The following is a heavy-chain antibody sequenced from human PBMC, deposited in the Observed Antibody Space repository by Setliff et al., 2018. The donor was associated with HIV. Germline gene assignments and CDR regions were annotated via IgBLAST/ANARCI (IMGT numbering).Heavy chain of an antibody. D-gene: IGHD6-19*01. CDR2: MNPNSGDT. V-gene: IGHV1-8*01. Sequence: ASVKVSCKASGYTFINYDINWVRQATGQGLEWMGWMNPNSGDTGYAQKFQGRVTMTRNTSINTAYMEVSSLRVEDTAMYYCTKDHLSGWASDCWGQGTLVTVSS. CDR1: GYTFINYD. CDR3: TKDHLSGWASDC. J-gene: IGHJ4*02.